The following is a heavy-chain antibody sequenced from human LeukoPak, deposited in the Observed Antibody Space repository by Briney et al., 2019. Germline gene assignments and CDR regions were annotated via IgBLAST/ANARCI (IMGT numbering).Heavy chain of an antibody. CDR3: AKEDIVVVPAVSRSAFDI. D-gene: IGHD2-2*01. CDR2: INPNGGGT. CDR1: GYTFTGYY. V-gene: IGHV1-2*02. Sequence: ASVKVSCKASGYTFTGYYMHWVRQAPGQGLEWMGWINPNGGGTNYAQKFQGRVTMTRDTSISTAYMELSRLRSDDTAVYYCAKEDIVVVPAVSRSAFDIWGQGTMVTVSS. J-gene: IGHJ3*02.